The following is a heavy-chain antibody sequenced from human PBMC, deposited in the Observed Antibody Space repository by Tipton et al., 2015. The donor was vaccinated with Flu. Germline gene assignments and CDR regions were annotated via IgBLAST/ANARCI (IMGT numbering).Heavy chain of an antibody. CDR3: ARGRLYNWNYPYYMDV. Sequence: TLSLTCAVSGGSISSYYWSWIRQPPGKGLEWIGYIYYSGSTNYNPSLKSRVTISVDTSKNQFSLKLSSVTAADTAVYYCARGRLYNWNYPYYMDVWGKGTTVTVSS. CDR2: IYYSGST. J-gene: IGHJ6*03. V-gene: IGHV4-59*01. CDR1: GGSISSYY. D-gene: IGHD1-20*01.